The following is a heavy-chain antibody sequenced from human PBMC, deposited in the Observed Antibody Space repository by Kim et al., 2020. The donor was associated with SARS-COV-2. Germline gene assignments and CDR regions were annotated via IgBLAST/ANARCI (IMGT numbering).Heavy chain of an antibody. CDR2: LSYDGTNI. J-gene: IGHJ6*02. D-gene: IGHD2-21*01. Sequence: GGSLRLSCAASGFTFSNYAMHWVRQSPGRGLEWVAVLSYDGTNIHYGDSVKGRFTISRDNSRNTLYLQMNSLRAEDTAVYFCAREIIALAWTPQPMDVWGLGTTVTVSS. CDR1: GFTFSNYA. CDR3: AREIIALAWTPQPMDV. V-gene: IGHV3-30-3*01.